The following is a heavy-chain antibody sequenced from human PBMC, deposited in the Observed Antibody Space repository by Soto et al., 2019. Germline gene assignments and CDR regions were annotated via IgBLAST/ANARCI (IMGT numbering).Heavy chain of an antibody. Sequence: VESLKISCKGSGYSFTSYWIVWVRWMPGKGLEWIGVIYPGDSDTRYSPSFQGQFTISADKSISTAYLQWSSLKASDTAMYYGARLSIAAAELDYWGQGTLVTV. CDR3: ARLSIAAAELDY. CDR1: GYSFTSYW. J-gene: IGHJ4*02. CDR2: IYPGDSDT. D-gene: IGHD6-13*01. V-gene: IGHV5-51*01.